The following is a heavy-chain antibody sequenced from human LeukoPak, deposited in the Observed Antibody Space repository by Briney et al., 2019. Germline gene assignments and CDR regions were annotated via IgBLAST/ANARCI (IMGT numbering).Heavy chain of an antibody. Sequence: GGSLRLSCAASGFSFSSYAMSWVRQAPGKGLEWVSASTGGSTYYPDSVRGRFTVSRDNSKNTPYLQLNSLRAEDTAVYYCAKGALGAAYWYFDVWGRGTLVSVSS. J-gene: IGHJ2*01. V-gene: IGHV3-23*01. D-gene: IGHD1-26*01. CDR3: AKGALGAAYWYFDV. CDR2: STGGST. CDR1: GFSFSSYA.